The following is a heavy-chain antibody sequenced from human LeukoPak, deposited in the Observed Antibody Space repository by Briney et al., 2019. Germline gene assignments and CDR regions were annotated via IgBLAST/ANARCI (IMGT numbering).Heavy chain of an antibody. V-gene: IGHV4-39*01. CDR2: VHYSGST. Sequence: SETLSLTCTVSGGSISSSSYHWGWIRQPPGKGLEWIGSVHYSGSTYYNPSLKSRVTVSIDTSKNQFSLKLTSVTAADTAVYYCARQLADGSGRYYYYYMGVWGKGTTVTVS. J-gene: IGHJ6*03. D-gene: IGHD3-10*01. CDR1: GGSISSSSYH. CDR3: ARQLADGSGRYYYYYMGV.